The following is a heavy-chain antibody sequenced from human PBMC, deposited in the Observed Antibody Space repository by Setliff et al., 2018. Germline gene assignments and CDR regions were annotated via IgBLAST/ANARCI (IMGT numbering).Heavy chain of an antibody. V-gene: IGHV1-46*01. CDR1: GYTFTSYY. CDR3: ARDIPHNAFDI. CDR2: IDPNSGST. Sequence: ASVKVSCKSFGYTFTSYYLHWVRQAPGPGLQWMGFIDPNSGSTSFAQKFQGRLTITRDTSAGTVYMELSSLRSEDTAIYYCARDIPHNAFDIWGQGTMVT. J-gene: IGHJ3*02. D-gene: IGHD2-2*02.